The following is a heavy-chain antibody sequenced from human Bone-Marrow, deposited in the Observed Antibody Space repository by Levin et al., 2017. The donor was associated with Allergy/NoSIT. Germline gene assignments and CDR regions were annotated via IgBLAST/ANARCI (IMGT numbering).Heavy chain of an antibody. J-gene: IGHJ6*02. CDR2: IWYDGRNK. D-gene: IGHD3-16*01. V-gene: IGHV3-33*01. CDR3: ARDQKAEKGGGGGQNSYYYGMDI. CDR1: GFNFRNFG. Sequence: GESLKISCVASGFNFRNFGIHWVRQAPGRGLEWLAVIWYDGRNKYYADSVRGRLSISRDNSRRTVSLQMDDLTAEDTAIYYCARDQKAEKGGGGGQNSYYYGMDIWGQGTTVTVS.